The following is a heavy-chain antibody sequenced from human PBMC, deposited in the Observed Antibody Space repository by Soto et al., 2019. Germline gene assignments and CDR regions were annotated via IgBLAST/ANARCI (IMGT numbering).Heavy chain of an antibody. J-gene: IGHJ4*02. Sequence: EVQLVESGGGLVQPGGSLRLSCAASGFTVSSNYMSWVRQAPGKGLEWVSVIYSGGSAYYADSVKGRFTISRDNSKNTLYLQMNSLRAEDTAMYYCARHGYSYGGGYFDYWGQRTLVTVSS. CDR3: ARHGYSYGGGYFDY. D-gene: IGHD5-18*01. CDR2: IYSGGSA. V-gene: IGHV3-66*04. CDR1: GFTVSSNY.